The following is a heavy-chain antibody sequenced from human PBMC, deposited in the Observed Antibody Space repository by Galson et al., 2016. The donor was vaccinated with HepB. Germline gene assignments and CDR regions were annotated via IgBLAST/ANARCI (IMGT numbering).Heavy chain of an antibody. J-gene: IGHJ3*02. D-gene: IGHD3-3*02. CDR3: AKHLGRNLRDDGFEI. CDR1: GGPFSDLY. CDR2: TNHIGTT. Sequence: SETLSLTCGVDGGPFSDLYWSWIRQSPGKGLEWIGETNHIGTTNFNPAFKSRVTLSVDTSRGQFSLTLKSLTAADTSVYYCAKHLGRNLRDDGFEIWGRGTLVTVS. V-gene: IGHV4-34*01.